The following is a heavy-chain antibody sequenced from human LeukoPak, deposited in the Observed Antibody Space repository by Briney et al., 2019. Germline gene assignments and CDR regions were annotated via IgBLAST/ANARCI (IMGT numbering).Heavy chain of an antibody. D-gene: IGHD5-24*01. J-gene: IGHJ4*02. CDR3: AKEGRSLQTY. CDR2: IKEDGTET. Sequence: GGSLRLSCAASGFMFSSNWMSWVRLAPGEGLEWVANIKEDGTETYYVDSVKGRFTISRDNAKNSLYLQMNSLRVEDTAVYYCAKEGRSLQTYWGQGTLVTVSS. CDR1: GFMFSSNW. V-gene: IGHV3-7*03.